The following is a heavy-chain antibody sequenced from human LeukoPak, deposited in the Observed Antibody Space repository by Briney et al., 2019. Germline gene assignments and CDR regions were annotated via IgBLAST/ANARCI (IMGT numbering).Heavy chain of an antibody. V-gene: IGHV4-34*01. J-gene: IGHJ6*03. CDR3: ARGKYSSSGSQNYYYYYYMDV. Sequence: SETLSLTCAVYGGSFSGYYWSWIRQPPGKGLEWIGEINHSGSTNYNPSLKSRVTISVDTSKNHFSLSLISVTRADPAVYVGARGKYSSSGSQNYYYYYYMDVWGKGTTVTVSS. CDR2: INHSGST. CDR1: GGSFSGYY. D-gene: IGHD6-6*01.